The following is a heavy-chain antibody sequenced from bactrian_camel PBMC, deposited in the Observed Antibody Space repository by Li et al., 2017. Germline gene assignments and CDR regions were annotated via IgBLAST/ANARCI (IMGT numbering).Heavy chain of an antibody. CDR2: LGNDGSI. CDR1: GSTYGSNC. V-gene: IGHV3S55*01. D-gene: IGHD7*01. J-gene: IGHJ6*01. Sequence: HVQLVESGGGSVQAGGSLRLTCVASGSTYGSNCMGWFRQSPGKGREGVATLGNDGSIDYANSVKGRFTVSEDNARNTLILEIDSLAPEDTAMYYCAADSRGDGNWLLMTQSFDSWGQGTQVTVS. CDR3: AADSRGDGNWLLMTQSFDS.